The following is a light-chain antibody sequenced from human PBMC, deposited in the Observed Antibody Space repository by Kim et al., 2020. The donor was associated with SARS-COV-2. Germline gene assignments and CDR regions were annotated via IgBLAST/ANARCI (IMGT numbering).Light chain of an antibody. J-gene: IGKJ4*01. CDR3: QQYGSSPT. Sequence: EIVLTQSPGTLSLSPGERATLSCRASQSLSSSYLAWYQQKLGQAPRLLIYGASSRSTGIPDRFSGSGSGTHFTLTISRLEPEDFAVYYCQQYGSSPTFGGGTKVDIK. CDR1: QSLSSSY. V-gene: IGKV3-20*01. CDR2: GAS.